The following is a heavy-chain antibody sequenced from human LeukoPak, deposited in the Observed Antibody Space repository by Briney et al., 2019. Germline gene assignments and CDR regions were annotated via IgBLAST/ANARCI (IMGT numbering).Heavy chain of an antibody. Sequence: GGSLRLSCAGSGFTFSSHWIGWVRQAPGKGLEWVSAISGSGGSTYYADSVKGRFTISRDNSKNTLYLQMNSLRAEDTAVYYCAKGSYGMDVWGQGTTVTVSS. J-gene: IGHJ6*02. V-gene: IGHV3-23*01. CDR2: ISGSGGST. CDR1: GFTFSSHW. CDR3: AKGSYGMDV.